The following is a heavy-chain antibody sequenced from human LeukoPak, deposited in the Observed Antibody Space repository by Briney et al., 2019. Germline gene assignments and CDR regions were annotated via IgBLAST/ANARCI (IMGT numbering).Heavy chain of an antibody. V-gene: IGHV4-39*01. CDR2: IYYSGST. CDR1: GGSISSSSYY. D-gene: IGHD3-22*01. Sequence: SETLSLTCTVSGGSISSSSYYWGWIRQPPGKGLEWIGSIYYSGSTYYNPSLKSRVTISVDTSKNQFSLKLSSVTAADTAVYYCASGSSSYYYAFDYWGQGTLVTVSS. J-gene: IGHJ4*02. CDR3: ASGSSSYYYAFDY.